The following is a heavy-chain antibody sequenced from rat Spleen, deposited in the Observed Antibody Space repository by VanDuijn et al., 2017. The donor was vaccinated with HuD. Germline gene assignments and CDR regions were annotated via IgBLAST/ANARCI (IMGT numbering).Heavy chain of an antibody. D-gene: IGHD1-4*01. Sequence: EVQLVESGGGLVQPGRSLKLSCAASGFTFSDYYMAWVRQAPKKGLEWVASISYEGSSTYYGDSVKGRFTISRDNAKSTLYLQMNSLRSEDTATYYCARHASGGITRGLFDYWGQGVMVTVSS. J-gene: IGHJ2*01. CDR2: ISYEGSST. V-gene: IGHV5-22*01. CDR1: GFTFSDYY. CDR3: ARHASGGITRGLFDY.